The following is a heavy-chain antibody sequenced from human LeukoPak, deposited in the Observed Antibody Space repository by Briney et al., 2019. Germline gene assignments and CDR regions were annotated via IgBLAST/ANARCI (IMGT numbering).Heavy chain of an antibody. CDR1: GGSISSSSYY. CDR2: IYYSGST. Sequence: SETLSLTCTVSGGSISSSSYYWGWIRQPPGKGLEWIGSIYYSGSTYYNPSLKSRVTISVDTSKNQFSLKLSSVTAADTAVYYCARAPYSSGWYITLGDYWGQGTLVTVSS. D-gene: IGHD6-19*01. J-gene: IGHJ4*02. CDR3: ARAPYSSGWYITLGDY. V-gene: IGHV4-39*07.